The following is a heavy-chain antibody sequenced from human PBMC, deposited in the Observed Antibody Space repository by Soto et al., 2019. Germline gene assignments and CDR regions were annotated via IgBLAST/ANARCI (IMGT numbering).Heavy chain of an antibody. CDR2: IIPILGIA. J-gene: IGHJ6*03. V-gene: IGHV1-69*02. Sequence: ASVKVSCKASGGTFSSYTISWVRQAPGQGLEWMGRIIPILGIANYAQKFQGRVTITADKSTSTAYMELSSLRSEDTAVYYCASCRSCHYYYYYYMDVWGKGTTVTVSS. D-gene: IGHD2-15*01. CDR3: ASCRSCHYYYYYYMDV. CDR1: GGTFSSYT.